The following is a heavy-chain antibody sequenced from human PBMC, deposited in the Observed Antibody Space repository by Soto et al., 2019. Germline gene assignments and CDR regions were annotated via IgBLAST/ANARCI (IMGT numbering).Heavy chain of an antibody. CDR2: IITTSTYK. D-gene: IGHD1-7*01. CDR1: AFTFNNFP. Sequence: GGSLRLSCVASAFTFNNFPMHWVRQAPGKGLQWLASIITTSTYKYYADSVKGRFSISRDSSNNTLYLQMNSLRADDTALYYCVKLRLELLYLDSWGLGALVTVSS. V-gene: IGHV3-21*04. J-gene: IGHJ4*02. CDR3: VKLRLELLYLDS.